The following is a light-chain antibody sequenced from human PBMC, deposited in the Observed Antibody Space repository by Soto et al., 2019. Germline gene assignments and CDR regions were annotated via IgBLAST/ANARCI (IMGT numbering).Light chain of an antibody. J-gene: IGKJ5*01. V-gene: IGKV3D-7*01. Sequence: PWEIVTLSCRASQSVSSSYLTWYQQKPCQAPRLLIYVASTRATSIPARFSGSGSGTDFTLTISSLQPEDFAVYYCQQDYNLPITFGQGTRLEI. CDR2: VAS. CDR3: QQDYNLPIT. CDR1: QSVSSSY.